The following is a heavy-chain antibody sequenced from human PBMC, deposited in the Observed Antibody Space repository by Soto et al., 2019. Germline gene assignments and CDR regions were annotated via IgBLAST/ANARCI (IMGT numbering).Heavy chain of an antibody. J-gene: IGHJ4*02. D-gene: IGHD6-6*01. CDR3: AKNVIDRYSSSDY. CDR1: GFTFSSYA. V-gene: IGHV3-23*01. CDR2: ISGSGGST. Sequence: LRLSCTASGFTFSSYAMSWVRQAPGKGLEWVSVISGSGGSTYYADSVKGRFTISRDSSKNTLYLQMNSLRAEDTAVYYCAKNVIDRYSSSDYWGQGTLVTVSS.